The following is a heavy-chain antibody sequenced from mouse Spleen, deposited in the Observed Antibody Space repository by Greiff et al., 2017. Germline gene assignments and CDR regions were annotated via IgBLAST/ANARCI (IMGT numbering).Heavy chain of an antibody. J-gene: IGHJ4*01. D-gene: IGHD1-2*01. Sequence: EVKLMESGGGLVQPGGSLKLSCATSGFTFSDYYMYWVRQTPEKRLEWVAYISNGGGSTYYPDTVKGRFTISRDNAKNTLYLQMSRLKSEDTAMYYCARRLRGAMDYWGQGTSVTVSS. V-gene: IGHV5-12*02. CDR2: ISNGGGST. CDR1: GFTFSDYY. CDR3: ARRLRGAMDY.